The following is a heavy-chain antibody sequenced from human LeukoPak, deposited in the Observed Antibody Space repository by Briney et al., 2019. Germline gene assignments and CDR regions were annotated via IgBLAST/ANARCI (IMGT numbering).Heavy chain of an antibody. CDR3: ARVWGYYYDSSGYSFDH. D-gene: IGHD3-22*01. Sequence: SETLSLTCTVSGGSISSHYWSWIRQPPGKGLEWIGYIYYSGSTNYNPSLKSRVTISVDTSKNQFSLKLSSVTAADTAVYYCARVWGYYYDSSGYSFDHWGQGTLVTVSS. CDR1: GGSISSHY. CDR2: IYYSGST. V-gene: IGHV4-59*11. J-gene: IGHJ4*02.